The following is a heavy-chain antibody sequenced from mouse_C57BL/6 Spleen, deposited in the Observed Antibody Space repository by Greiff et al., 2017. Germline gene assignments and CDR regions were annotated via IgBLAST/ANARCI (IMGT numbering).Heavy chain of an antibody. CDR3: TTGQLRLPFDY. J-gene: IGHJ2*01. CDR2: IDPENGDT. Sequence: VQLQQSGAELVRPGASVKLSCTASGFNIKDDYMHWVKQRPEQGLEWIGWIDPENGDTEYASKFQGKATITADTSSNTAYLPLSSLTSEDTAVYYCTTGQLRLPFDYWGQGTTLTVSS. V-gene: IGHV14-4*01. CDR1: GFNIKDDY. D-gene: IGHD3-2*02.